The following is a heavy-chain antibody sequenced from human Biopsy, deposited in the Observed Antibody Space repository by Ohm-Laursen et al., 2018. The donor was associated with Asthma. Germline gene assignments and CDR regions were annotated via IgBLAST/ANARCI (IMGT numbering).Heavy chain of an antibody. J-gene: IGHJ4*02. V-gene: IGHV1-69*01. CDR2: INTVFGTT. CDR3: ARKAGSCISRTCYSLDF. Sequence: SSVKASCKSLGGTFNTYVIGWVRQAPGQGLEWMGGINTVFGTTTYPQKFQDRVTITADDSTSTVYMELSSLRSEDTAVYYCARKAGSCISRTCYSLDFWGQGTLVTVSS. D-gene: IGHD2-2*01. CDR1: GGTFNTYV.